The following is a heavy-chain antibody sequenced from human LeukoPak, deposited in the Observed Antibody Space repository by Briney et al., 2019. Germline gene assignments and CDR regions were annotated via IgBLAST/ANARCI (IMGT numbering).Heavy chain of an antibody. V-gene: IGHV3-73*01. D-gene: IGHD6-19*01. Sequence: GGSLRLSCAASGFTFSGSAMHWVRQASGKGLEWVGHIRSKTNNYATAYAASVKGTFTISRDDSKNTAYLQMNSLKTEDTAVYYCTRDGRSSGWYGGGYFDYWGQGTLVTVSS. CDR3: TRDGRSSGWYGGGYFDY. CDR2: IRSKTNNYAT. J-gene: IGHJ4*02. CDR1: GFTFSGSA.